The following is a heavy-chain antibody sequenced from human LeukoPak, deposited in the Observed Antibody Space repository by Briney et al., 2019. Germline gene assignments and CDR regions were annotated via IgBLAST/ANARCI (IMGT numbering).Heavy chain of an antibody. CDR3: ARDPFRAAGSNYYGMDV. Sequence: ASVKVSCKASGYTFTSYYMHWVRQAPGQGLEWMGIINPSGGTTSYAQKFQGRVTLTRDTSTSTVYMEMRSLRSEDTAVYYCARDPFRAAGSNYYGMDVWGQGTTVTVSS. V-gene: IGHV1-46*01. CDR1: GYTFTSYY. CDR2: INPSGGTT. D-gene: IGHD1-14*01. J-gene: IGHJ6*02.